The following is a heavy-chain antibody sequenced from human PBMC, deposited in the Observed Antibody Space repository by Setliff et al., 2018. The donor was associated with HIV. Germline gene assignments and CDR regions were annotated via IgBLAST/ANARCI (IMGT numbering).Heavy chain of an antibody. CDR3: ARVHASGWNYFDY. J-gene: IGHJ4*02. CDR2: IYDSGST. CDR1: GGSISGFY. D-gene: IGHD6-19*01. V-gene: IGHV4-4*07. Sequence: PSETLSLTCTVSGGSISGFYWNWIRQSAGKGLQWIGRIYDSGSTKYNPSLKSRVTMSLDTSKNQFSLNLSSVTAADTAVYYCARVHASGWNYFDYWGQGTLVTVSS.